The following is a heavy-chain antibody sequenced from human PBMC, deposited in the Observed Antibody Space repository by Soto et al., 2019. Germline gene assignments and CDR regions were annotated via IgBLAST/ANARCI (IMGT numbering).Heavy chain of an antibody. D-gene: IGHD3-16*01. CDR2: ISYDGSNK. Sequence: PGGSLRLSCAASGFTFSSYGMHWVRQAPGKGLEWVAVISYDGSNKYYADSVKGRFTIPRDNSKNTLYLQMNSLRAEDTAVYYCAKDTSAFDIWGQGTMVTVSS. CDR1: GFTFSSYG. J-gene: IGHJ3*02. CDR3: AKDTSAFDI. V-gene: IGHV3-30*18.